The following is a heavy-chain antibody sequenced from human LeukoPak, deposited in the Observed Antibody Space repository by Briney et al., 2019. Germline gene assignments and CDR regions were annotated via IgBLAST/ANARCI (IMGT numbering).Heavy chain of an antibody. CDR1: GYSISSGYF. CDR2: IYHSGST. Sequence: SETLSLTCTVSGYSISSGYFWGWIRQPPGKGLEWIGSIYHSGSTYYNPSLKSRVTISVDTSKNQFSLKLSSVTAADTAVYYCARHQKYYDILTGYYNANLYFDYWGQGTLVTVSS. D-gene: IGHD3-9*01. J-gene: IGHJ4*02. CDR3: ARHQKYYDILTGYYNANLYFDY. V-gene: IGHV4-38-2*02.